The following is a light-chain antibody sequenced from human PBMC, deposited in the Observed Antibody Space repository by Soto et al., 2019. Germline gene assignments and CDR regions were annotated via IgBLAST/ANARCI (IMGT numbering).Light chain of an antibody. V-gene: IGKV3-20*01. J-gene: IGKJ4*01. CDR1: QSISSSY. Sequence: EIVLTQSPDTLSLSPGDRATLSCRASQSISSSYLAWYQQKPGQAPRLLIYGASSRATGIPDRFSGSGSGTDFTPTISTRESEDFVVYCCQQGLTFGGGSKEDIK. CDR3: QQGLT. CDR2: GAS.